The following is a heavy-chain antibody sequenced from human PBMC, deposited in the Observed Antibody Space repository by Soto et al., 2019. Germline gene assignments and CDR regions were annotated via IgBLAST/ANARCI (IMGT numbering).Heavy chain of an antibody. D-gene: IGHD4-4*01. V-gene: IGHV4-31*03. CDR2: IYYSGST. Sequence: QVQLQESGPGLVKPSQTLSLTCTVSGGSISSGGYYWSWIRQHPGKGLEWIGYIYYSGSTYYNPSLKSRVTISVDTSKNQFSLKMSSVTAADTAVYYCARDAHTVTGVNWFDPWGQGTLVTVSS. CDR1: GGSISSGGYY. J-gene: IGHJ5*02. CDR3: ARDAHTVTGVNWFDP.